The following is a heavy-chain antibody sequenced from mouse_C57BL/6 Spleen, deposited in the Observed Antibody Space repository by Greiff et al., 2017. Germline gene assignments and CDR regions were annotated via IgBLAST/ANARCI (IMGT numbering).Heavy chain of an antibody. V-gene: IGHV14-4*01. D-gene: IGHD2-1*01. CDR3: TTVGIYYLAY. Sequence: EVQLVESGAELVRPGASVKLSCTASGFNIKDDYMHWVKQRPEQGLEWIGWIDPENGDTEYASKFQGKATITADTSSNTAYLQLSSLTSEDTAVYYCTTVGIYYLAYWGQGTLVTVSA. CDR2: IDPENGDT. CDR1: GFNIKDDY. J-gene: IGHJ3*01.